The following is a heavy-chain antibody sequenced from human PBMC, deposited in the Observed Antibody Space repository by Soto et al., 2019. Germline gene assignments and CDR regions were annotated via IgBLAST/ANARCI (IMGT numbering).Heavy chain of an antibody. Sequence: SETLSLTCTVSGGSISSSSYYWGWIRQPPGKGLEWIGSIYYSGSTYYNPSLKSRVTISVDTSKNQFSLKLSSVTAADTAVYYCARHHYDSRGYYFIPLYWYFDLWGRGTLVTVSS. CDR2: IYYSGST. D-gene: IGHD3-22*01. J-gene: IGHJ2*01. CDR1: GGSISSSSYY. V-gene: IGHV4-39*01. CDR3: ARHHYDSRGYYFIPLYWYFDL.